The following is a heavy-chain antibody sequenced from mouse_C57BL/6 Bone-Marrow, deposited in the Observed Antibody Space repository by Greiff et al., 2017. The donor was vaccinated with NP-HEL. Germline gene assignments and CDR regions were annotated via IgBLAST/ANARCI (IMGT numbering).Heavy chain of an antibody. Sequence: VQLQQSGAELARPGASVKLSCKASGYTFTSYGISWVKQRTGQGLEWIGEIYPRSGNTYYNEKFKGKATLTADKSSSTAYMELRSLTSEDSAVYFCARTLYDDYEDWYFDVWGTGTTVTVSS. CDR1: GYTFTSYG. CDR3: ARTLYDDYEDWYFDV. V-gene: IGHV1-81*01. J-gene: IGHJ1*03. D-gene: IGHD2-13*01. CDR2: IYPRSGNT.